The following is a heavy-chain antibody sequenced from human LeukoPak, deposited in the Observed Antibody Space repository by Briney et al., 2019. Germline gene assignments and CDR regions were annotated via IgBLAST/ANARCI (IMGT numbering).Heavy chain of an antibody. J-gene: IGHJ4*02. CDR3: ATGRGYSYGFDY. CDR1: GYTFTVYY. Sequence: EASVKVSCKASGYTFTVYYMHWVRQAPGQGLEWMGWIYPNSGGTNYAQKFQGRVTVTRDTSISTAYMELSRLRSDDTAVYYCATGRGYSYGFDYWGQGTLVTVSS. D-gene: IGHD5-18*01. CDR2: IYPNSGGT. V-gene: IGHV1-2*02.